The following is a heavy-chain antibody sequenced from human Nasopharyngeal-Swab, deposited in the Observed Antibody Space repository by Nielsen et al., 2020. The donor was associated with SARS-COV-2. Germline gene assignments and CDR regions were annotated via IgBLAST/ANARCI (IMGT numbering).Heavy chain of an antibody. CDR3: ARTDPGVPS. J-gene: IGHJ4*02. Sequence: GESLKISCAASGFTFSGYYMTWIRQAPGKGLEWVSYISGSGTTIYYTDSVKGRFTISRDNAKNSLYLQMNSLRADDTAVYYCARTDPGVPSWGQGTLVTVSS. D-gene: IGHD7-27*01. V-gene: IGHV3-11*01. CDR1: GFTFSGYY. CDR2: ISGSGTTI.